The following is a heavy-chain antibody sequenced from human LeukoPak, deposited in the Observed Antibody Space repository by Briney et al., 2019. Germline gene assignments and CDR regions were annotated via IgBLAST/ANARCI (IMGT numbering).Heavy chain of an antibody. V-gene: IGHV1-69*13. J-gene: IGHJ4*02. Sequence: GTSVKVSCKASGGTFSSYAISWVRQAPGQGLEWMGGIIPIFGTANYAQKFQGRVTITADESTSTAHMELSSLRSEDTAVYYCASPTTNSWGFDYWGQGTLVTVSS. CDR2: IIPIFGTA. D-gene: IGHD1-26*01. CDR1: GGTFSSYA. CDR3: ASPTTNSWGFDY.